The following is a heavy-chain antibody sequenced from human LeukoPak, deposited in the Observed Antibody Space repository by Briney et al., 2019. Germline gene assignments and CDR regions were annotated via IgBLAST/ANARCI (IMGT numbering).Heavy chain of an antibody. Sequence: AGGSLRLSCAASGFTFNTYTMNWVRQAPGKGLEWVAVIWYDGSNKYYADSVKGRFTISRDNSKNTLYLQTDSLRAEDTAVYYCAREKIFGYFDYWGQGTLVTVPS. D-gene: IGHD2-15*01. CDR1: GFTFNTYT. V-gene: IGHV3-33*08. J-gene: IGHJ4*02. CDR2: IWYDGSNK. CDR3: AREKIFGYFDY.